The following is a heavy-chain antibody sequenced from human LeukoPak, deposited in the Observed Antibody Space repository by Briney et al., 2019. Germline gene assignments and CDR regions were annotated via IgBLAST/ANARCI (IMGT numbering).Heavy chain of an antibody. J-gene: IGHJ4*02. CDR1: GFTFSSYG. CDR3: ATSAYYYVSSGYYFDY. V-gene: IGHV3-23*01. Sequence: GGSLRLSCAASGFTFSSYGMSWVRQAPGKGLERVSAISGSGGSTYYADSVKGRFTISRDNSKNTLYLQMNSLRAEDTAVYYCATSAYYYVSSGYYFDYWGQGTLVTVSS. D-gene: IGHD3-22*01. CDR2: ISGSGGST.